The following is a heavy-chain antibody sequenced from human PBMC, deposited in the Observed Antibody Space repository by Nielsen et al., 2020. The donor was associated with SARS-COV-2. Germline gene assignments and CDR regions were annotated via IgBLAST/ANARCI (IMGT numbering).Heavy chain of an antibody. J-gene: IGHJ4*02. Sequence: SETLSLTCTVSGYSISSGYYWGWIRQPPGKGLEWIGSIYHSGSTYYNPSLKSRVTISVDTSKNQFSLKLSSVTAADTAVYYCARAPRGSGSVYYFDYWGQGTLVTVSS. CDR2: IYHSGST. CDR3: ARAPRGSGSVYYFDY. V-gene: IGHV4-38-2*02. D-gene: IGHD3-10*01. CDR1: GYSISSGYY.